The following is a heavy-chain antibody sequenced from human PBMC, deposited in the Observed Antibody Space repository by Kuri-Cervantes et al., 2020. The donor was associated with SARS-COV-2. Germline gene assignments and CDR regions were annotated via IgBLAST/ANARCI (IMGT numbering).Heavy chain of an antibody. J-gene: IGHJ3*02. Sequence: SVKVSCKASGGTFSSYAISWVRQAPGQGLEWMGGIIPIFGTANYAQKFQGRVTITMDESTSTAYMELSSLRYEDTAVYYCARERDYYGSGYIWGQGTMVTVSS. CDR1: GGTFSSYA. D-gene: IGHD3-10*01. V-gene: IGHV1-69*05. CDR3: ARERDYYGSGYI. CDR2: IIPIFGTA.